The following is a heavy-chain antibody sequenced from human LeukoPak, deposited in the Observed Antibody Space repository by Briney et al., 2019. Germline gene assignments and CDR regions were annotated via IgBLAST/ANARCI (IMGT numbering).Heavy chain of an antibody. D-gene: IGHD3-10*01. V-gene: IGHV3-23*01. CDR1: GFTFSSYA. Sequence: GGSLRLSCAASGFTFSSYAMSWVRQAPGKGLEWVSAISGSGGSTYYADSVKGRFTISRDNAKNSLYLQMDSLRAEDTAVYYCARGGDNSNNWFDPWGQGTLVTVSS. CDR3: ARGGDNSNNWFDP. J-gene: IGHJ5*02. CDR2: ISGSGGST.